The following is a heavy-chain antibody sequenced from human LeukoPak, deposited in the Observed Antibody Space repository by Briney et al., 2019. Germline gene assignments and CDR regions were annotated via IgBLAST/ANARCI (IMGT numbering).Heavy chain of an antibody. CDR1: GGSISSYY. J-gene: IGHJ4*02. CDR2: IYYSGST. CDR3: ARGLYYYGSGSYYLDY. V-gene: IGHV4-59*01. D-gene: IGHD3-10*01. Sequence: SETLSLTCTVSGGSISSYYWSWIRQPPGKGLEWIGYIYYSGSTNYSPSLKSRVTISVDTSKNQFSLKLSSVTAADTAVYYCARGLYYYGSGSYYLDYWGQGTLVTVSS.